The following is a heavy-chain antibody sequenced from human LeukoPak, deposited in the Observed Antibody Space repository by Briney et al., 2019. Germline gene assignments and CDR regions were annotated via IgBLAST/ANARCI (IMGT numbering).Heavy chain of an antibody. Sequence: VGSLRLSCAAPGFTFSSYSMKWVRQAPGMGLEWVSSISSRSSYMYYEDSVKGRFTISRDNAKNSLYLQMNSLRAEDTAVYYCAGVGYYDFWSGYYEVYNWFDPWGQGTLVTVSS. CDR1: GFTFSSYS. D-gene: IGHD3-3*01. CDR3: AGVGYYDFWSGYYEVYNWFDP. V-gene: IGHV3-21*01. CDR2: ISSRSSYM. J-gene: IGHJ5*02.